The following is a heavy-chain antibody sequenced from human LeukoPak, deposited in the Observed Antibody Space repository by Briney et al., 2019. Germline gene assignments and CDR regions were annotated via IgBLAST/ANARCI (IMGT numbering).Heavy chain of an antibody. CDR1: GGTFSSYA. J-gene: IGHJ3*02. CDR3: ARGPKGDASDI. V-gene: IGHV1-69*05. Sequence: ASVKVSCKAPGGTFSSYAISWVRQAPGQGLEWMGRIIPIFGTANYAQKFQGRVTITTDESTSTAYMELSSLRSEDTAVYYCARGPKGDASDIWGQGTMVTVSS. CDR2: IIPIFGTA.